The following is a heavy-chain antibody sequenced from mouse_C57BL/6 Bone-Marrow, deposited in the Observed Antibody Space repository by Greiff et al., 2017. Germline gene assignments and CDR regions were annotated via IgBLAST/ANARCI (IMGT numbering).Heavy chain of an antibody. CDR1: GFTFTDYD. CDR3: SRVLRAY. V-gene: IGHV1-15*01. CDR2: IDPEAGGT. Sequence: QVQLQQSGAELVRPGASVTLSCTASGFTFTDYDMSWVKQTPVNGLEWIGTIDPEAGGTAYTQKFKGKAIMTADKSSSTASLELRSMTSEYSASYYCSRVLRAYWGQGTPVTVSS. J-gene: IGHJ3*01.